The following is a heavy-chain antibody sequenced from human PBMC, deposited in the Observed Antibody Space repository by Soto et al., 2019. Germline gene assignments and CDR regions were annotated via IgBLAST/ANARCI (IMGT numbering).Heavy chain of an antibody. CDR3: ARGGHVGVVTAAVDY. Sequence: QVQLMQSGAEVKKPGASVKVSCKASGDTFTDYYIHWVRQAPGQGLEWMGTVNPSGGHTTYAQHFLGRVTMTRDTSTSTLDMEMTRLTSDVTAIYYCARGGHVGVVTAAVDYWGQGTLVTVSS. CDR2: VNPSGGHT. J-gene: IGHJ4*02. D-gene: IGHD2-21*02. CDR1: GDTFTDYY. V-gene: IGHV1-46*01.